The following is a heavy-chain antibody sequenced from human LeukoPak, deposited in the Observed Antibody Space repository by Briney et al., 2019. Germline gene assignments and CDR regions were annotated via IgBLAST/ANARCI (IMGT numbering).Heavy chain of an antibody. J-gene: IGHJ4*02. Sequence: GGSLRLSCAASGFTFSSYAMSWARQAPGKGLEWVSIISGSGDSTYYADSVKGRFTISRDNSKNTLYLQMNSLRAEDTTVYYCAKEGCTNGACESDYRGQGTLVTVSS. CDR2: ISGSGDST. D-gene: IGHD2-8*01. V-gene: IGHV3-23*01. CDR1: GFTFSSYA. CDR3: AKEGCTNGACESDY.